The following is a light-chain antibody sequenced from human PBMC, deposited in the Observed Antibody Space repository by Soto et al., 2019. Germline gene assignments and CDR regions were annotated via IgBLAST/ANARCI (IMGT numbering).Light chain of an antibody. V-gene: IGLV2-11*01. CDR1: SSDVGGYNY. J-gene: IGLJ1*01. Sequence: QSALTQPRSVSGYPGQSVTISCTGTSSDVGGYNYVSWYQQHPGKAPKLIIYDVSKWPSGVPDRFSGFKSGNTASLTISGLQAEDEADYYCCSYAGSFTYVFGTGTKVTVL. CDR2: DVS. CDR3: CSYAGSFTYV.